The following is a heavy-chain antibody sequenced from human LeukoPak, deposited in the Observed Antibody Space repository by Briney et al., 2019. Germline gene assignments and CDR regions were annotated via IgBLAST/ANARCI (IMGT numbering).Heavy chain of an antibody. Sequence: GGSLSLSCAASGFTFSSYAMSWVRQAPGKGLEWVSMITSGGGSTYHADSVKGRFTISRDNSKNTLYLQMTSLRAEDTAVYYCTKDHPDCRGTSCLLFDSWGQGTLVTVSS. J-gene: IGHJ4*02. CDR3: TKDHPDCRGTSCLLFDS. V-gene: IGHV3-23*01. CDR2: ITSGGGST. D-gene: IGHD2-2*01. CDR1: GFTFSSYA.